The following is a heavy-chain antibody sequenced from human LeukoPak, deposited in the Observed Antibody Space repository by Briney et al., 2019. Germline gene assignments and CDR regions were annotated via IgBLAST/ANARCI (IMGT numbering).Heavy chain of an antibody. CDR2: ISAYNGNT. D-gene: IGHD6-13*01. V-gene: IGHV1-18*01. CDR3: ARDRDSSSSWYEPEFDY. Sequence: ASVKVSCKASGYTFTSYGISWVRQAPGQGLEWMGWISAYNGNTNYAQKLQGRVTMTTDTSTSTAYMELGSLRSDDTAVYYCARDRDSSSSWYEPEFDYWGQGTLVTVSS. CDR1: GYTFTSYG. J-gene: IGHJ4*02.